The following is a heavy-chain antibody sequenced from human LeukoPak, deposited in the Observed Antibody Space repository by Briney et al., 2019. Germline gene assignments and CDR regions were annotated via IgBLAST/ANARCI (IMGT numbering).Heavy chain of an antibody. V-gene: IGHV1-2*02. Sequence: ASVKVSCKASGYTFTGYYMHWVRQAPGQGLEWMGWNNPNSGGTNYAQKFQGRVTMTRDTSISTAYMELSRLRSDDTAVYYCARGGPYYYGSGNYYFDYWGQGTLVTVSS. CDR2: NNPNSGGT. J-gene: IGHJ4*02. D-gene: IGHD3-10*01. CDR3: ARGGPYYYGSGNYYFDY. CDR1: GYTFTGYY.